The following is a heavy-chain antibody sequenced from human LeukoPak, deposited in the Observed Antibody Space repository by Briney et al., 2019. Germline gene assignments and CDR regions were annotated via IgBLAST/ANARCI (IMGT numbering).Heavy chain of an antibody. J-gene: IGHJ6*03. V-gene: IGHV4-59*08. CDR3: ARHLWFGELSRDYYYSYYMDV. D-gene: IGHD3-10*01. Sequence: SETLSLTCTVSGGSISSYYWSWIRQPPGKGLEWIGYIYYSGSTNYNPSLKSRVTISVDASQNHFSLKLSSVTAADTAMYYCARHLWFGELSRDYYYSYYMDVWGKGTAVTISS. CDR1: GGSISSYY. CDR2: IYYSGST.